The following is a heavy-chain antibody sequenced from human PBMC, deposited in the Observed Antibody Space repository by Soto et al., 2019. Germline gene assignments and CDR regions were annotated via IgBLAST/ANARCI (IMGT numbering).Heavy chain of an antibody. CDR3: VSRVYSGPRGRFDS. CDR2: IYYSGST. CDR1: GGSISSYY. D-gene: IGHD6-25*01. Sequence: SENLSLTCTVSGGSISSYYWSWIRQPPGKGLEWIGYIYYSGSTNYNPSLKSRVTISVDTSKNQFSLKLSSVTAADTAVYYCVSRVYSGPRGRFDSCGQGTLVTGSS. J-gene: IGHJ5*01. V-gene: IGHV4-59*08.